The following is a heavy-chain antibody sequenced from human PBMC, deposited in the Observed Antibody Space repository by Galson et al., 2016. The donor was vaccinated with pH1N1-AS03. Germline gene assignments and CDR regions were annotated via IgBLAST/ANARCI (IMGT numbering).Heavy chain of an antibody. D-gene: IGHD2-2*01. CDR2: IYHSGIT. CDR3: ARPGLGSCPGTTCAFRPFDY. J-gene: IGHJ4*02. CDR1: GYSISSGYY. V-gene: IGHV4-38-2*02. Sequence: ETLSLTCTVSGYSISSGYYWGWVRQSPGKGLEWIASIYHSGITYYTPFLTSRVTISIDTSKNEFSLKLSSVTAADTAVYYCARPGLGSCPGTTCAFRPFDYWGQGALVTVSS.